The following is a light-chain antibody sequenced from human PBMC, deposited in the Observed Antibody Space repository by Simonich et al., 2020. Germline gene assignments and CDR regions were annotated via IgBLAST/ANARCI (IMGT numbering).Light chain of an antibody. CDR1: QSISSW. Sequence: DIQMTQSPSTLSASVGDRVTITCRASQSISSWLAWYQQKPGKAPKLLIYKASSLERGVPSRFSGSGSGTEFTLPISSLQPDDFATYYCQQYNSYSQTFGQGTKVEIK. J-gene: IGKJ1*01. CDR2: KAS. CDR3: QQYNSYSQT. V-gene: IGKV1-5*03.